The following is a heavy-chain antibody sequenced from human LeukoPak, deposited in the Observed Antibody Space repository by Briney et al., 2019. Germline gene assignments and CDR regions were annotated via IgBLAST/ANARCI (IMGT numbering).Heavy chain of an antibody. CDR2: ISSSGSTI. J-gene: IGHJ4*02. CDR1: GFTFSNYE. CDR3: ATRRGYY. Sequence: GGSLRLSCAASGFTFSNYEMNWVRQAPGKGLEWVSHISSSGSTINYADSVKGRSTISRDNAKKSLHLQMNSLRVEDTGVYYCATRRGYYWGQGTLVTVSS. V-gene: IGHV3-48*03.